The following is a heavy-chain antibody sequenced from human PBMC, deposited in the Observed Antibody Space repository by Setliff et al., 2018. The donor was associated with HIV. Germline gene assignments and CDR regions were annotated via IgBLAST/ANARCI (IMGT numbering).Heavy chain of an antibody. CDR2: ISPNNGNT. D-gene: IGHD6-19*01. CDR1: GYGFANYG. V-gene: IGHV1-18*01. Sequence: ASVKVSCKASGYGFANYGLSWVRQAPGQGLEWMGWISPNNGNTDYAQRLQGRVTMTTDTSTSTAYMELRSLRSDDTAVYYCAIDFFSSGWYEYLQHWGQGTLVTVSS. J-gene: IGHJ1*01. CDR3: AIDFFSSGWYEYLQH.